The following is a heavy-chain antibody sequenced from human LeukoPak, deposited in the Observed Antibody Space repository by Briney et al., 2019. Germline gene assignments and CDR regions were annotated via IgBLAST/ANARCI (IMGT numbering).Heavy chain of an antibody. J-gene: IGHJ4*02. CDR2: IYYSGST. D-gene: IGHD3-22*01. CDR1: GGSISGYY. Sequence: SETLSLTCTVSGGSISGYYWSWIRQPPGKGLEWLGYIYYSGSTNYNPSLKSRVTISVDTSKNQFSLKLSSVTAADTAVYYCARSLHYYDSSGLDYWGQGTLVTVSA. CDR3: ARSLHYYDSSGLDY. V-gene: IGHV4-59*01.